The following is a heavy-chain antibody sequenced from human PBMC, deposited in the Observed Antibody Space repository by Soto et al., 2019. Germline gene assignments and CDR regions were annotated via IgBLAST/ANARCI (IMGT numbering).Heavy chain of an antibody. D-gene: IGHD2-2*01. CDR3: ARQPLPGSSTSTLDY. Sequence: GESLKISCNGSGYSFTSYWISWVRQMPGKGLEWMGRIDPSDSYTNYSPSFQGHVTISADKSISTAYLQWSSLKASDTAMYYCARQPLPGSSTSTLDYWGQGTLVTVSS. CDR2: IDPSDSYT. J-gene: IGHJ4*02. V-gene: IGHV5-10-1*01. CDR1: GYSFTSYW.